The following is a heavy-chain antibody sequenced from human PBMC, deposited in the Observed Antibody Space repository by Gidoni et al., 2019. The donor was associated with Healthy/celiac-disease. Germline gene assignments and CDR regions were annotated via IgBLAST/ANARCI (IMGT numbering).Heavy chain of an antibody. CDR1: GGAISSSSYY. CDR3: ARTIRANYYDSSGRGKASG. D-gene: IGHD3-22*01. J-gene: IGHJ4*02. V-gene: IGHV4-39*01. Sequence: QLQLQESGPGLVKPSETLSLTCTVPGGAISSSSYYWGWIRQPPGKGLEWIGSIYYSGSTDYNPSLKSRVTISVDTSKIQFSLKLSSVTAADTAVYYCARTIRANYYDSSGRGKASGWCQGTLFTVSS. CDR2: IYYSGST.